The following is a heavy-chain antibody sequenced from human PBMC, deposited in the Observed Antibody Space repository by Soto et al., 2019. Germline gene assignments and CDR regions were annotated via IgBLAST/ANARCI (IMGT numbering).Heavy chain of an antibody. D-gene: IGHD2-2*01. CDR2: LSGSGGST. J-gene: IGHJ5*02. CDR1: GFTFSNYA. V-gene: IGHV3-23*01. Sequence: GGSLRLSCAASGFTFSNYAMSWVRQAPGKGLEWVSTLSGSGGSTYYADSVKGRFTISRDNSKNTLYLQMNSLRAEDTAVYYCAKDTVPVATPXFDLWGQRTLVTVSS. CDR3: AKDTVPVATPXFDL.